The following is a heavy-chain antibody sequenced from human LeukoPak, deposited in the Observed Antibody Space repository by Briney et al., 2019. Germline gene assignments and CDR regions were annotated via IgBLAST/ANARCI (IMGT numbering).Heavy chain of an antibody. J-gene: IGHJ1*01. Sequence: KPSETLSLTCTVSGGSISSYYWSWIRQPPGKGLEWIGYIYYSGSTNYNPSLKSRVTISVDTSKNQFSLKLSSVTAADTAVYYCARVRGSSWSYPAYFQHWGQGTLVTVSS. CDR1: GGSISSYY. CDR2: IYYSGST. D-gene: IGHD6-13*01. V-gene: IGHV4-59*01. CDR3: ARVRGSSWSYPAYFQH.